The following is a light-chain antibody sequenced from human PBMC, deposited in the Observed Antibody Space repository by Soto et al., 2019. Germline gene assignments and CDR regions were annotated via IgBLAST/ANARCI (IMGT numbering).Light chain of an antibody. V-gene: IGLV4-69*01. CDR1: SGHSSYA. CDR3: QTWGTGIRV. J-gene: IGLJ2*01. CDR2: INGDGSH. Sequence: QLVLTQSPSASASLGASVKLTCTLSSGHSSYAIAWHQQQPEKGPRYLMKINGDGSHSKGDGIPDRFSGSSSGAERYLTIYSLQSEDEADYYYQTWGTGIRVFGGGTKLTVL.